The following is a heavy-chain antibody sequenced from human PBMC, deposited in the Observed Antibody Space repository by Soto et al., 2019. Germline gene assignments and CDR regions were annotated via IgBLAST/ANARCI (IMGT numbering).Heavy chain of an antibody. J-gene: IGHJ6*02. Sequence: QVQLVQSGAEVTKPGASVKFSCKASGYTFTGYYMHCVRQAPGQGLEWMGWINPNSGGTNYAQKFKGRVTMTRDTSISTAYMELSRLRSDDTAVYYCARGGRSSSSAGYYYGMDVWGQGTTVTVSS. V-gene: IGHV1-2*02. CDR2: INPNSGGT. D-gene: IGHD6-6*01. CDR1: GYTFTGYY. CDR3: ARGGRSSSSAGYYYGMDV.